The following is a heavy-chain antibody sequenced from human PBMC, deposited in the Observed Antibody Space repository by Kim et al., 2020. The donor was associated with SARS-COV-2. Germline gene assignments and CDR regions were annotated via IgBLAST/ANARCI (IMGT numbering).Heavy chain of an antibody. Sequence: TYYNPSLKVRVTMSVETSKKQFSLELSSVTAADTAVYYCARYSKIAATYYFDYWGQGTLVTVSS. J-gene: IGHJ4*02. D-gene: IGHD6-25*01. CDR3: ARYSKIAATYYFDY. CDR2: T. V-gene: IGHV4-59*10.